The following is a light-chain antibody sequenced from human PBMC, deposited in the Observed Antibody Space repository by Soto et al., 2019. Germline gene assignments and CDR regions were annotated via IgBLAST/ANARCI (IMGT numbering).Light chain of an antibody. Sequence: SYELTQPPSVSVSPGQTASITCFGDKLGDKYACWYQQKPGQSPVLVIYQDSKRPSGIPERFSGSNSGNTATLTISGTQAMDEADYYCQAWDSSTAFHVVFGGGTKLTVL. CDR3: QAWDSSTAFHVV. V-gene: IGLV3-1*01. J-gene: IGLJ2*01. CDR1: KLGDKY. CDR2: QDS.